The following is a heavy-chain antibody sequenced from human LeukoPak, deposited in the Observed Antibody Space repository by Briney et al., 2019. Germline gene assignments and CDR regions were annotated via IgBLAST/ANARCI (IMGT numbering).Heavy chain of an antibody. CDR1: GYFISSGYY. J-gene: IGHJ4*02. D-gene: IGHD5-18*01. Sequence: KPSETLSLTCTVSGYFISSGYYWGWIRQPPGKGLQWIGSIHHSGSTNYNPSLKSRVTISVDTSKNQFSLKLSSVTAADTAVYYCARGGNRYSYGWSSWYYFDYWGQGTLVTVSS. V-gene: IGHV4-38-2*02. CDR3: ARGGNRYSYGWSSWYYFDY. CDR2: IHHSGST.